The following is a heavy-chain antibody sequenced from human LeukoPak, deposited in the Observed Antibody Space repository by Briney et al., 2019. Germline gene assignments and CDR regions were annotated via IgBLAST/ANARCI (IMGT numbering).Heavy chain of an antibody. CDR2: TSYDGDIT. Sequence: GGSLRLSCAASGFTFSSYAMHWVRQAPGKGLEWVAVTSYDGDITYSIDSVKGRFTISRDNSKNTLYLQMNSLRAEDTAVYYCAKGRYYNILTGYYVRRGLDYWGLGTLVTVSS. D-gene: IGHD3-9*01. V-gene: IGHV3-30*04. CDR3: AKGRYYNILTGYYVRRGLDY. J-gene: IGHJ4*02. CDR1: GFTFSSYA.